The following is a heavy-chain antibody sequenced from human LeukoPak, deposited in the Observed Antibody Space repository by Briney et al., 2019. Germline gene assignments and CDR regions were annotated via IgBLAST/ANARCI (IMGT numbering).Heavy chain of an antibody. CDR3: ARGIYMDV. CDR2: IYYSGST. J-gene: IGHJ6*03. Sequence: SETLSLTCTVSGGSISSYYWSWIRQPPGKGLEWIGYIYYSGSTNYNPSLKSRVTISVDTSKNQFSLKLGSVTAADTAVYYCARGIYMDVWGKGTTVTVSS. CDR1: GGSISSYY. V-gene: IGHV4-59*01.